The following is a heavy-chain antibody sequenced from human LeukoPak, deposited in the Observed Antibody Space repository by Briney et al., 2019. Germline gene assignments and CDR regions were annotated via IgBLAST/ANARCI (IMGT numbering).Heavy chain of an antibody. V-gene: IGHV3-9*01. J-gene: IGHJ6*02. CDR1: GFTFYDYA. Sequence: SGGSLRLSCAASGFTFYDYAMHWVRHAPGKGLEWVSGISWNSGRIVYADSVKGRFTISRENAKNSLYLQMNSLRAEDTALYYCVRTPRRYGDYPGRGYYYYGMDVWGQGTTVTVSS. D-gene: IGHD4-17*01. CDR3: VRTPRRYGDYPGRGYYYYGMDV. CDR2: ISWNSGRI.